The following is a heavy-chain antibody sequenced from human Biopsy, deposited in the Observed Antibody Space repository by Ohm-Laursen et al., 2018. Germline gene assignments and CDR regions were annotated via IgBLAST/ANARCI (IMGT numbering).Heavy chain of an antibody. CDR2: IYSSGST. J-gene: IGHJ3*02. CDR1: GGSLSSYY. D-gene: IGHD3-22*01. Sequence: PSETLSLTCTVSGGSLSSYYWSWIRQPAEKGLEWIGRIYSSGSTNYNPSLKSRVTLSMDTSKRQFSLKLSFVTAADTAVYYCARWTPEYDSRRYYLDAFDIWGQGTLVSVSS. CDR3: ARWTPEYDSRRYYLDAFDI. V-gene: IGHV4-4*07.